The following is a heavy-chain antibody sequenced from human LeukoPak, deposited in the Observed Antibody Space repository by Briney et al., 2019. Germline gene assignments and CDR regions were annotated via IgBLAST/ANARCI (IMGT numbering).Heavy chain of an antibody. CDR1: GYTFRSYE. J-gene: IGHJ4*02. D-gene: IGHD4-23*01. Sequence: ASVKVSCKASGYTFRSYEINWVRQAPGQGLEWVGWIHPNSGKTGYAQKFQGRVTMTRDTSTETAFMELSSLKFDDTAIFYCARGHYGGNRYFDIWGQGTRVTVSS. CDR2: IHPNSGKT. CDR3: ARGHYGGNRYFDI. V-gene: IGHV1-8*01.